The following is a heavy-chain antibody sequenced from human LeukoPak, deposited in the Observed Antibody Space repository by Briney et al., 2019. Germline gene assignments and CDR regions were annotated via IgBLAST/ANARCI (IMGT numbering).Heavy chain of an antibody. D-gene: IGHD2-2*01. Sequence: PSETLPLTCSVSGVPINSRDYYWNRIRQPPGKGLEWIGSIYYSGNTYYNPSLQSRATISVDTSRDYFSLTLSSVTAADTALYFCSRGAMTAKPADFWGQGTLVTVSS. CDR3: SRGAMTAKPADF. V-gene: IGHV4-39*01. CDR2: IYYSGNT. CDR1: GVPINSRDYY. J-gene: IGHJ4*02.